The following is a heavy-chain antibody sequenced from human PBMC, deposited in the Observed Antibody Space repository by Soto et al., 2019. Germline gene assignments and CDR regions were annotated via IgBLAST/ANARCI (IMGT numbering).Heavy chain of an antibody. Sequence: SGPTLVNPTQTLTLTCTFSGFSLSTSGMRVSWIRQRPGKALEWLARIDWDDDKFYSTSLKTRLTISKDTSKNQVVLTMTNMDPVDTATYYCARMRGSSSDPSIYGMDVWGQGTTVTVSS. CDR1: GFSLSTSGMR. CDR2: IDWDDDK. D-gene: IGHD6-6*01. V-gene: IGHV2-70*04. J-gene: IGHJ6*02. CDR3: ARMRGSSSDPSIYGMDV.